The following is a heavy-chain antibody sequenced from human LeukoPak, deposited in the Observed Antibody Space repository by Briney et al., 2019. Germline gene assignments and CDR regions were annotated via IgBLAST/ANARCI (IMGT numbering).Heavy chain of an antibody. J-gene: IGHJ4*02. D-gene: IGHD2-21*02. CDR2: IKQDGSEK. V-gene: IGHV3-7*01. CDR3: ARACGGDCSLLQADFDY. CDR1: GFTFSSYW. Sequence: GGSLRLSCAASGFTFSSYWMSWVRQAPGKGLEWVANIKQDGSEKYYVDSVKGRFTISRDNAKNSLYLQMNSLRAEDTAVYYCARACGGDCSLLQADFDYWGQGTLVTVSS.